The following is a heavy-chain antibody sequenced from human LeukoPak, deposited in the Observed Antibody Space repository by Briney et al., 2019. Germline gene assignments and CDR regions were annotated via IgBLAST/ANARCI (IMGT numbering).Heavy chain of an antibody. CDR2: IGSSGTYI. CDR1: GFIFSSYS. Sequence: GGSLRLSCAASGFIFSSYSMNWVRQAPGKGLEWDSSIGSSGTYIYYADSLKGRFTISRDNAKNSLYLQMNSLRAEDTAMYYCARGGPSYNFWSGPKLGRFDPWGQGTLVTVSS. D-gene: IGHD3-3*01. CDR3: ARGGPSYNFWSGPKLGRFDP. V-gene: IGHV3-21*01. J-gene: IGHJ5*02.